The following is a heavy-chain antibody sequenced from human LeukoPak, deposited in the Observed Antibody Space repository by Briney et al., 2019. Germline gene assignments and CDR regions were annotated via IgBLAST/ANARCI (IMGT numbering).Heavy chain of an antibody. CDR1: GYTFTGYY. CDR2: INPNSGGT. CDR3: AREPPSKVVFDY. Sequence: ASVKVSCKASGYTFTGYYMHWVRQAPGQGLEWMGWINPNSGGTNYAQKFQGRVTMTRDTSISTAYMELSRLRSDDTAVYYCAREPPSKVVFDYWGRGTLVTVSS. D-gene: IGHD2-15*01. J-gene: IGHJ4*02. V-gene: IGHV1-2*02.